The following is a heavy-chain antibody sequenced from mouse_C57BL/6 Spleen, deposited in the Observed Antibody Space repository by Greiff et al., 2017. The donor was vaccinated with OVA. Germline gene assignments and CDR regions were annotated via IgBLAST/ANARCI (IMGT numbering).Heavy chain of an antibody. J-gene: IGHJ2*01. Sequence: EVHLVESEGGLVQPGRSIKLSCTASGFTFSDYYMAWVRQVPEKGLEWVANINYDGSSTYYLDSLKSRFIISRDNAKNILYLQMSSLKSEDTATYYCARDDYDGGHYFDYWGQGTTLTVSS. CDR2: INYDGSST. V-gene: IGHV5-16*01. CDR1: GFTFSDYY. CDR3: ARDDYDGGHYFDY. D-gene: IGHD2-4*01.